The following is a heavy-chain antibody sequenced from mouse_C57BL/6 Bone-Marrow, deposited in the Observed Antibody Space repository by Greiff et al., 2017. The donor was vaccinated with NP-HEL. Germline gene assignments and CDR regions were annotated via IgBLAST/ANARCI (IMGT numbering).Heavy chain of an antibody. CDR3: ARGEYGYDVNWYFDV. Sequence: VQLQQPGAELVRPGSSVKLSCKASGYTFTSYWMDWVKQRPGQGLEWIGNIYPSDSETHYNQQFKDKATLTVDKSSSPAYLQLSRLPSEASAVYYCARGEYGYDVNWYFDVGGTGTTVTVSA. V-gene: IGHV1-61*01. D-gene: IGHD2-2*01. J-gene: IGHJ1*03. CDR2: IYPSDSET. CDR1: GYTFTSYW.